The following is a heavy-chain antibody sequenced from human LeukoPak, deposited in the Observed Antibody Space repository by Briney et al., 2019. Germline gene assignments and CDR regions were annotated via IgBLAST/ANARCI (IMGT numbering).Heavy chain of an antibody. CDR2: INHSGST. J-gene: IGHJ4*02. V-gene: IGHV4-34*01. Sequence: SETLSLTCAVYGGSFSGYYWSWIRQPPGKGLEWIGGINHSGSTNYNPSLKSRVTISVDTSKNQFSLKLSSVTAADTAVYYCARNQYSSSWYVDWGQGTLVTVSS. CDR1: GGSFSGYY. D-gene: IGHD6-13*01. CDR3: ARNQYSSSWYVD.